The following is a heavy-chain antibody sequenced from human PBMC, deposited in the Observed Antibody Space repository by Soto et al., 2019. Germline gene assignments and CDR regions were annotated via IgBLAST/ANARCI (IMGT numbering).Heavy chain of an antibody. D-gene: IGHD2-15*01. V-gene: IGHV4-61*01. J-gene: IGHJ6*02. Sequence: QVQLQESGPGLVKPSETLSLTCTVSGGSVSSGSYYWSWLRQPPGKGLEWIGYIYYSGSTNYNPSLKSRATISVDTTKNQFSLKLSSVTAADTAVYYCARDRCSGGSCTPLDYGMDVWGQGTTVTVSS. CDR1: GGSVSSGSYY. CDR2: IYYSGST. CDR3: ARDRCSGGSCTPLDYGMDV.